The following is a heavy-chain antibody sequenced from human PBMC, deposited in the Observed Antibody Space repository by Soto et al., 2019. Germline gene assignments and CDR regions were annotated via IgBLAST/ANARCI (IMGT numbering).Heavy chain of an antibody. CDR2: IYYSGSS. Sequence: SETLSLTCTGSGGSISSGSYHWSWIRQHPGKGLEWIGNIYYSGSSYYNPSLKSRATISIDTSKDQFSLRLGSVTAADTAVYYCARVEGSSYYFRHDCWGRGTLVTVSS. CDR1: GGSISSGSYH. V-gene: IGHV4-31*03. D-gene: IGHD1-26*01. J-gene: IGHJ4*02. CDR3: ARVEGSSYYFRHDC.